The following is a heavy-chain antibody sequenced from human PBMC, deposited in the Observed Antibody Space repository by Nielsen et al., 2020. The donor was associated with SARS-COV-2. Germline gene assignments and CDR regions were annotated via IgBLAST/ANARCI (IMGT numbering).Heavy chain of an antibody. CDR1: GFTFSSYG. CDR2: ISYDGSNK. Sequence: GESLKISCAASGFTFSSYGMHWVRQAPGKGLEWVAVISYDGSNKYYADSVKGRFTISRDNSKNTLYLQMNSLRAEDTAVYYCAKDHGYSRGWYGDYWGRGTLVTVSS. V-gene: IGHV3-30*18. CDR3: AKDHGYSRGWYGDY. D-gene: IGHD6-19*01. J-gene: IGHJ4*02.